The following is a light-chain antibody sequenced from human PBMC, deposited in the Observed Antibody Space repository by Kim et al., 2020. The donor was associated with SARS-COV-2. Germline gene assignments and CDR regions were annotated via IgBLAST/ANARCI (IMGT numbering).Light chain of an antibody. J-gene: IGLJ3*02. CDR3: AAWDDSLSGSWV. CDR1: SSNIGSNY. CDR2: SNN. Sequence: GQRVTISCTGSSSNIGSNYVYWYQQLPGTAPKLLIYSNNQRPSGVPDRFSGSKSGTSASLAISGLRSEDEADYYCAAWDDSLSGSWVFGGGTQLTVL. V-gene: IGLV1-47*02.